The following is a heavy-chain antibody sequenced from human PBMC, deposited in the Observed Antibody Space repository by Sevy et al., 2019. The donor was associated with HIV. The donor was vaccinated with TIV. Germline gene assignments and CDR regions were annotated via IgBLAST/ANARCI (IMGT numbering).Heavy chain of an antibody. CDR1: GFTFSSYT. Sequence: GGSLRLSCADSGFTFSSYTMNWVRQAPGKGLEWVSSISSTGNYIYYAHSLKGRFSISRDNAKNSLSLQMNSLRAEDTAVYYCARGSHDYGDYDRDVGFDYWGQGTLVTVSS. D-gene: IGHD4-17*01. J-gene: IGHJ4*02. V-gene: IGHV3-21*01. CDR2: ISSTGNYI. CDR3: ARGSHDYGDYDRDVGFDY.